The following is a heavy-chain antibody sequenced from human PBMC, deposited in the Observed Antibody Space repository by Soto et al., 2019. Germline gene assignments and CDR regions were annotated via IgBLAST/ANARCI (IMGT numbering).Heavy chain of an antibody. CDR2: KKQDCGEK. D-gene: IGHD6-19*01. CDR3: ARDWGSSGWGYYYYYGMDV. Sequence: GGSLRLSCAASGLTFSSTWMSWVRQAPGKGLEWVANKKQDCGEKYCVYSVKGRFTISRENAKNALYLQMNSLRAEDTAVYYCARDWGSSGWGYYYYYGMDVWGQGTTVTVSS. CDR1: GLTFSSTW. J-gene: IGHJ6*02. V-gene: IGHV3-7*03.